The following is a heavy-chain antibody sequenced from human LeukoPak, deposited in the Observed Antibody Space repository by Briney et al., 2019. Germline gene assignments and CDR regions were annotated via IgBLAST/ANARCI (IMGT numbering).Heavy chain of an antibody. CDR2: IYTSGST. Sequence: SETLSLTCTVSGGSISSYYWTWIRQPAGKGLEWIGRIYTSGSTNYNPSLKSRVTMSVDTSNNQFSLNLSSVTAAGTAVYYCARQIIAAGKNYYGMDVWGQGTTVTVSS. D-gene: IGHD6-13*01. V-gene: IGHV4-4*07. CDR1: GGSISSYY. CDR3: ARQIIAAGKNYYGMDV. J-gene: IGHJ6*02.